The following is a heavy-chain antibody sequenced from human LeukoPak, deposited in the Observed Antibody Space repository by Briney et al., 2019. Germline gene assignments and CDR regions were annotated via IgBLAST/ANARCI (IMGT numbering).Heavy chain of an antibody. CDR2: ISEDGSDR. CDR1: GFTFTKYW. CDR3: VSWVGKYYRRSDYYLGPANS. J-gene: IGHJ4*02. Sequence: GGSLRLSCAASGFTFTKYWVSWIRQAPGKGLEWAAHISEDGSDRYYVDSVKGRFTISRDNAKNSLYLQTNSLRVEDTAVYYCVSWVGKYYRRSDYYLGPANSWGQGTLVTVSS. D-gene: IGHD3-3*01. V-gene: IGHV3-7*01.